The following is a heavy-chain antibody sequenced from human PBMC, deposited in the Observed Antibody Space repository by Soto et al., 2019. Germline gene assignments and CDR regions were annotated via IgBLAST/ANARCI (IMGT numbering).Heavy chain of an antibody. CDR3: ATPRPGTHGYGY. D-gene: IGHD5-18*01. Sequence: EVQLVESGGGLVKPGGSLRLSCEASGITLSNAWMTRVRQAPGKGLEWVGRIKSKADGSTTEYGSPVKDRFIITRDDSENTLDLQMHSLKTEDTAVYYCATPRPGTHGYGYWGQGTLVTVSS. CDR1: GITLSNAW. V-gene: IGHV3-15*01. CDR2: IKSKADGSTT. J-gene: IGHJ4*02.